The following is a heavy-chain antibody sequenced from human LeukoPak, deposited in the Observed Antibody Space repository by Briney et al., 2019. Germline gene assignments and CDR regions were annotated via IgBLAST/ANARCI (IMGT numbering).Heavy chain of an antibody. CDR2: ISWNGGSV. V-gene: IGHV3-9*01. Sequence: GGSLRLSCAASGFTFDDYAMHWVRQAPGKGLEWVSSISWNGGSVAYADSVKGRFTISRDNAKNSLYLQMNSLITEDTALYYCAKDTYYDSSGYYDYWGQGTLLTVSS. D-gene: IGHD3-22*01. CDR3: AKDTYYDSSGYYDY. CDR1: GFTFDDYA. J-gene: IGHJ4*02.